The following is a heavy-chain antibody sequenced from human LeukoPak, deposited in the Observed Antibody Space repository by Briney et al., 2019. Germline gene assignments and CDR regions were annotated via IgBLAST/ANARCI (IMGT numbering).Heavy chain of an antibody. CDR3: ARHTSGDALDI. V-gene: IGHV3-7*05. CDR2: IKQDGSEK. D-gene: IGHD5-18*01. J-gene: IGHJ3*02. Sequence: GESLKISCTASGFTFSSYAMNWVRQAPGKGLEWVANIKQDGSEKYYVDSVKGRFTISRDNAKNSLYLQENSLRAEDTAVYYCARHTSGDALDIWGQGAMVTVSS. CDR1: GFTFSSYA.